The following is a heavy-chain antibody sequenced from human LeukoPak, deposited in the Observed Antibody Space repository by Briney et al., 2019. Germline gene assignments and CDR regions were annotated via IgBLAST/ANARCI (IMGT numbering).Heavy chain of an antibody. CDR2: VSGRDAST. D-gene: IGHD3-9*01. CDR3: AKWGDYDVLTGYYDSDY. CDR1: GFTFSNYA. J-gene: IGHJ4*02. V-gene: IGHV3-23*01. Sequence: GASLRLSCAASGFTFSNYAMSWVRQAPGKGLEWVSAVSGRDASTYYTDSVKGRFTISRDNSKNTLYLQMNSLSAEDTAIYYCAKWGDYDVLTGYYDSDYWGQGTLVTVSS.